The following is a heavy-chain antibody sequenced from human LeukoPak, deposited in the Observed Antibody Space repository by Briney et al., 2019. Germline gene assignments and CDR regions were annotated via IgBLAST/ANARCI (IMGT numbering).Heavy chain of an antibody. CDR3: ARDNSVRDEAWWSNP. CDR1: GYTFTSNY. Sequence: GASVKVSFTAFGYTFTSNYMHWVRQAPGQGPEWMGVISPSGGSPTYAQKFQGRVTLTRDMSTSTDYWELSSLRSEDTAVYYCARDNSVRDEAWWSNPWGQGTLVTVSS. V-gene: IGHV1-46*01. D-gene: IGHD5-24*01. J-gene: IGHJ5*02. CDR2: ISPSGGSP.